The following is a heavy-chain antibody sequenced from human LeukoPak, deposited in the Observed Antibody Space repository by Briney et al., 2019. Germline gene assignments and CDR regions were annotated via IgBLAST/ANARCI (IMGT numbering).Heavy chain of an antibody. Sequence: PGGSLRLSCAASGFTVSSNYMNWVRQAPGKGLEWVSVIYSDGSTYYADSVKGRFTISRDNSKNTLYLQMNSLRAEDTAVYYCAREVSNQLYIFDIWGQGTMVTVSS. V-gene: IGHV3-53*01. J-gene: IGHJ3*02. D-gene: IGHD1-1*01. CDR2: IYSDGST. CDR3: AREVSNQLYIFDI. CDR1: GFTVSSNY.